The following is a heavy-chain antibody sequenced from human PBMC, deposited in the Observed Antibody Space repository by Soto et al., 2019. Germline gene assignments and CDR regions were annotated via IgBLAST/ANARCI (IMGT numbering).Heavy chain of an antibody. V-gene: IGHV3-33*01. CDR3: ARDMDSNYDGMDV. CDR2: IWYDGSSQ. D-gene: IGHD4-4*01. CDR1: GFTFRNSG. J-gene: IGHJ6*02. Sequence: QVNLVQSGGGLFQPGRSLRLSCEASGFTFRNSGMEWIRQAPGKGLEWVARIWYDGSSQYYADSVKGRFTISRDNSKNTLYMEMNSVRVEDTAVYYCARDMDSNYDGMDVWGQGTTVIVSS.